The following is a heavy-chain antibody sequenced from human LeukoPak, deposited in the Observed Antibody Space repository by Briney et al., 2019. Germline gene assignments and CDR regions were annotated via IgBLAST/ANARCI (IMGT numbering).Heavy chain of an antibody. CDR1: GYTFTGYY. J-gene: IGHJ4*02. Sequence: ASVKVSCKASGYTFTGYYMHWVRQAPGQGLEWMGWINPNSGDTNYAQKFQGRVTMTRDTSIKTVYMELSRLRSDDTAVFYRAHPSPGGQFDYWGQGTLVTVSS. V-gene: IGHV1-2*02. CDR2: INPNSGDT. CDR3: AHPSPGGQFDY.